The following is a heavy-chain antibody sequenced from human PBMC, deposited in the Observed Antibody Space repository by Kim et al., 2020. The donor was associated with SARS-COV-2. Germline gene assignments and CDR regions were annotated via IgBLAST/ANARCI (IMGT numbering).Heavy chain of an antibody. D-gene: IGHD3-3*01. V-gene: IGHV4-61*01. Sequence: SETLSLTCTVSGGSVSSGSYFWSRLRQRPGKGLVWIGNIYCSGNTNYNPFLKSRVTMSVDTYKNQFSLKLRSVTAADTFVYYCARATNDFWSGYPYYFDYWGQGTLVTVSS. CDR1: GGSVSSGSYF. CDR2: IYCSGNT. CDR3: ARATNDFWSGYPYYFDY. J-gene: IGHJ4*02.